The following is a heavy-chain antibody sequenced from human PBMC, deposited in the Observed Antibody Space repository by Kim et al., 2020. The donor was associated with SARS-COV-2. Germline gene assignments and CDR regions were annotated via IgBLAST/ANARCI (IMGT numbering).Heavy chain of an antibody. CDR3: AREVTMIVDGPGWFDP. Sequence: SVKVSCKASGGTFSSYAISWVRQAPGQGLEWMGRIIPILGIANYAQKFQGRVTITADKSTSTAYMELSSLRSEDTAVYYCAREVTMIVDGPGWFDPWGQGTLVTVSS. CDR2: IIPILGIA. CDR1: GGTFSSYA. V-gene: IGHV1-69*04. D-gene: IGHD3-22*01. J-gene: IGHJ5*02.